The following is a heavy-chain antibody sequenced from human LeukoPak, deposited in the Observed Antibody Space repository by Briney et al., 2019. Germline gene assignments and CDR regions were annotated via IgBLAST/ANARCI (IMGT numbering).Heavy chain of an antibody. CDR2: ISYDGSNK. CDR1: GFTFSSYG. Sequence: GRSLRLSCAASGFTFSSYGMHWVRQAPGKGLEWVAVISYDGSNKYYADSVKGRFTISRDNSKNSLFLQMNSLRAEDTAVYYCARDEGNSWPFDYWGQGTLVTVSS. V-gene: IGHV3-30*03. D-gene: IGHD6-13*01. J-gene: IGHJ4*02. CDR3: ARDEGNSWPFDY.